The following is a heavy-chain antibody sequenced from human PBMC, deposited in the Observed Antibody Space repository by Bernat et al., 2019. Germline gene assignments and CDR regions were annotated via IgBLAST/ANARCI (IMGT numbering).Heavy chain of an antibody. J-gene: IGHJ4*02. V-gene: IGHV3-23*01. CDR3: AKDKAPDPIAAAAGGY. D-gene: IGHD6-13*01. CDR2: ISGSGGST. Sequence: EVQLLESGGGLVQPGGSLRLSCAASGFTFSSYAMSWVRQAPGKGLEWVSAISGSGGSTYYADSVNGRFTISRDNSKNTLYLKMNRLRAEDTAVYYCAKDKAPDPIAAAAGGYWGQGTLVTVSS. CDR1: GFTFSSYA.